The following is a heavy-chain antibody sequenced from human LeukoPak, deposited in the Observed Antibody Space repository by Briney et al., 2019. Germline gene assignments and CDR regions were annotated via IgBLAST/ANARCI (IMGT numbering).Heavy chain of an antibody. CDR2: IKQDGSEK. D-gene: IGHD6-13*01. V-gene: IGHV3-7*03. CDR1: GFTFSSYW. CDR3: AKAKSKSSSWYYFDY. J-gene: IGHJ4*02. Sequence: PGGSLRLSCAASGFTFSSYWMSWVRQAPGKGLEWVANIKQDGSEKNYVDSVQGRFTISRDNAKNSLYLQMNSLRAEDMALYYCAKAKSKSSSWYYFDYWGQGTLVTVSS.